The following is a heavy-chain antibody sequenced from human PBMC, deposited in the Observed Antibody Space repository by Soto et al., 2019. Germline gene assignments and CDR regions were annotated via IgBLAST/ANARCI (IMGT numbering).Heavy chain of an antibody. Sequence: QVQLVQSGAEVKKPGASVKVSCKASGYTFTGYYMHWVRQAPGQGLEWMGWINPNSGGRNYAQKFQGCVTMTRDTAISTAYMELSRLRADETAVYYCARDIVSYGGGYCYPVANGMDVWGQGTTVTVSS. CDR2: INPNSGGR. D-gene: IGHD2-21*02. CDR1: GYTFTGYY. V-gene: IGHV1-2*04. J-gene: IGHJ6*02. CDR3: ARDIVSYGGGYCYPVANGMDV.